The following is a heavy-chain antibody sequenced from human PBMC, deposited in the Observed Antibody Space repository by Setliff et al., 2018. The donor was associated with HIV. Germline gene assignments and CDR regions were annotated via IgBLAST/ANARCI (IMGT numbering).Heavy chain of an antibody. D-gene: IGHD2-2*01. Sequence: PGESLKISCKGSGYSFTSYWIGWVRQMPGKGLEWMGIIFPSDSHTRNSPSLQGRVTVPADKSISTAYLQWSSLEASDTAMYYCARRSSMSSTADLWGQGTLVTVS. J-gene: IGHJ5*02. V-gene: IGHV5-51*01. CDR1: GYSFTSYW. CDR3: ARRSSMSSTADL. CDR2: IFPSDSHT.